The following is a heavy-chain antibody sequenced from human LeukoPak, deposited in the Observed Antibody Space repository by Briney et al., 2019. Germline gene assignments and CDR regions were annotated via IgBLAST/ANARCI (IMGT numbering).Heavy chain of an antibody. CDR3: ARDQGPFIAGVFDY. CDR2: ISAYNGNT. D-gene: IGHD6-13*01. J-gene: IGHJ4*02. V-gene: IGHV1-18*01. Sequence: GASVEVSCKASGYTFTSYGISWVRQAPGQGLEWMGWISAYNGNTNYAQKLQGRVTMTTDTSTSTAYMELRSLRSDDTAVYYCARDQGPFIAGVFDYWGQGTLVTVSS. CDR1: GYTFTSYG.